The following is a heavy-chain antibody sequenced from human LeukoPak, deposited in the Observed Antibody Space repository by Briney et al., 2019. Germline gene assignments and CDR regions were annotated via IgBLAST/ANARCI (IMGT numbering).Heavy chain of an antibody. CDR2: ISGSGGDT. CDR3: AKDRRVGASKGLGAFDI. CDR1: GFTFSSYA. D-gene: IGHD1-26*01. Sequence: GGSLRFSCAASGFTFSSYAMSWVRQAPGKGLEWVSSISGSGGDTHYADSVKGRFTISRDNSKNTLYVQMNSLRAEDTAVYYCAKDRRVGASKGLGAFDIWGQGTMVTVFS. J-gene: IGHJ3*02. V-gene: IGHV3-23*01.